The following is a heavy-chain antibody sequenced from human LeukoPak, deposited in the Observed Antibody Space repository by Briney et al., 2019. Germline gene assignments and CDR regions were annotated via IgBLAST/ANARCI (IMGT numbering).Heavy chain of an antibody. J-gene: IGHJ4*02. CDR1: GFTLNSYA. V-gene: IGHV3-23*01. CDR2: ISDSGGNT. CDR3: ARHRSSWLIDY. D-gene: IGHD6-6*01. Sequence: PGGSLRLSCAASGFTLNSYAMSWVRQAPWERLQWVSGISDSGGNTYYADSVRGRFTISRDSSKNTLYLQMNSLRAEDTAVYYCARHRSSWLIDYWGQGTLVTVSS.